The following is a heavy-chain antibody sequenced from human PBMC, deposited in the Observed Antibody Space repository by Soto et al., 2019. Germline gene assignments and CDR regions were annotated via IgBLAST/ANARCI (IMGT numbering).Heavy chain of an antibody. V-gene: IGHV1-69*01. D-gene: IGHD3-22*01. CDR3: ARGGAGDDSSGYPYPPSDY. CDR1: GYTFTGYY. CDR2: IIPIFGTA. Sequence: QVLLVQSGAEVKTPGASVKVSCKASGYTFTGYYMHWVRQAPGQGLEWMGWIIPIFGTANYAQKFQGRVTITTDESTSTAYMELSSLRSEDTAVYYCARGGAGDDSSGYPYPPSDYWGQGTLVTVSS. J-gene: IGHJ4*02.